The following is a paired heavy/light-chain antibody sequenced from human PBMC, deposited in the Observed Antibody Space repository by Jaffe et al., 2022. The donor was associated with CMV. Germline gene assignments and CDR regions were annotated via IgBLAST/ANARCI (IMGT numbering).Light chain of an antibody. Sequence: QSVLIQPPSASGTPGQRVTISCSGSTSNIAGLYVFWYQQLPGTAPRLLIQRNNQRPSGVPDRFSGSKSGTSASLAISGLRSEDEADYYCSSWDDSLSGWVFGGGTKLTVL. CDR3: SSWDDSLSGWV. V-gene: IGLV1-47*01. J-gene: IGLJ3*02. CDR1: TSNIAGLY. CDR2: RNN.
Heavy chain of an antibody. CDR3: SYGRQVYGMEV. D-gene: IGHD4-17*01. V-gene: IGHV2-5*01. Sequence: QITLKESGPPLVKPTQTLTLTCSVSGISLSTNGLSVGWIRRPPGKGLEWLGLIYWNDDERYSRSLRTRLTITKDTSRNQVVLTLIDVDPVDTATYFCSYGRQVYGMEVWGQGTSVTVSS. CDR2: IYWNDDE. CDR1: GISLSTNGLS. J-gene: IGHJ6*02.